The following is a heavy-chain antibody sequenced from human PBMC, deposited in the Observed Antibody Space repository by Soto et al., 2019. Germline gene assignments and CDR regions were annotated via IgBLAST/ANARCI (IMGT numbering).Heavy chain of an antibody. CDR1: GFTVTSNG. Sequence: EVKLLESGGGLVQPGGSLRLSCGVSGFTVTSNGVSWVRQAPGKGLEWVSAISPNGQGIWYADSVKGLFTISRDISRNTVLLQMDSLRDEDTAVYYCAKVRQYHRDYFHYWGQGNLVTVSS. D-gene: IGHD4-4*01. CDR3: AKVRQYHRDYFHY. V-gene: IGHV3-23*01. J-gene: IGHJ4*02. CDR2: ISPNGQGI.